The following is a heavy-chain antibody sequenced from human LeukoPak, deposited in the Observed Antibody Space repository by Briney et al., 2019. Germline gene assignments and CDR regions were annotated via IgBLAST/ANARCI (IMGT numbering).Heavy chain of an antibody. CDR1: GFTFSTYA. J-gene: IGHJ4*02. CDR2: TSYDGSNK. CDR3: ARVVSSGWSLPLDY. V-gene: IGHV3-30-3*01. D-gene: IGHD6-19*01. Sequence: GGSLRLSCAASGFTFSTYAMHWVRQAPGKGLEWVAATSYDGSNKYNADSVKGRFTISRDNSNSTLCLQMNSLRTEDTAVYYCARVVSSGWSLPLDYWGQGTLVTVSS.